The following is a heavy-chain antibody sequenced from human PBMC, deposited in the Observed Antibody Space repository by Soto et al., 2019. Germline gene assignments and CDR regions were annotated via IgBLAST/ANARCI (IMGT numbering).Heavy chain of an antibody. Sequence: QVQLMESGGGVVQPGKSLRLSCVGSGFTFSSYGMHWVRQAPGKGLEWVAGISYDGTKKYYGDSVKGRFSISRDNSRQTVYLQMDSLRAEDTAVYYCANVGSIAVDHYHYAWDVWGQGTTVTVAS. D-gene: IGHD6-6*01. CDR1: GFTFSSYG. J-gene: IGHJ6*02. CDR3: ANVGSIAVDHYHYAWDV. V-gene: IGHV3-30*18. CDR2: ISYDGTKK.